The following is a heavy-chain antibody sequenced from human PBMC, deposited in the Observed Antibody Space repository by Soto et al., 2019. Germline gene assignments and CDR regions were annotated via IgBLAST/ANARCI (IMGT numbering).Heavy chain of an antibody. CDR1: GYTFTGYD. CDR2: INPNSGAT. J-gene: IGHJ4*02. V-gene: IGHV1-2*02. Sequence: ASVKVSCKASGYTFTGYDIHWVRQAPGQGLEWMGWINPNSGATNQAQKFQGRVTMARDTSISTAYMELSRLTSDDTAVYYCARDAVSTIGDFDYWGQGTLVTVSS. CDR3: ARDAVSTIGDFDY. D-gene: IGHD5-12*01.